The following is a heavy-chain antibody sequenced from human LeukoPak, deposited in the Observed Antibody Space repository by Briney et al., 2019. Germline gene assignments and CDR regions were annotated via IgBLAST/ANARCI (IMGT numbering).Heavy chain of an antibody. J-gene: IGHJ4*02. CDR2: IIPIFGTA. Sequence: ASVKVSCKASGGTFSSYAISWVRQAPGQGLEWMGGIIPIFGTANYAQKFQGRVTITTDESTSTAYMELSSLRSEDTAVYYCARGGVVPAAPFDYWGQGTLVTVSS. V-gene: IGHV1-69*05. D-gene: IGHD2-2*01. CDR1: GGTFSSYA. CDR3: ARGGVVPAAPFDY.